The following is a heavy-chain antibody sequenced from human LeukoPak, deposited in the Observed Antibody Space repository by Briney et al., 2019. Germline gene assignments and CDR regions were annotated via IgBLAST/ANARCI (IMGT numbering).Heavy chain of an antibody. D-gene: IGHD5-24*01. CDR2: IKEDGSET. V-gene: IGHV3-7*01. CDR1: GFTFKKYW. CDR3: ARETPRRGETRDGYR. Sequence: GGSLRLSCAASGFTFKKYWMNWVRQVPGRGLECLANIKEDGSETYYADSVKGRFTISRDNPKYLLFLQINSLRVEDTAVYYCARETPRRGETRDGYRWGQGTLVTVSS. J-gene: IGHJ4*01.